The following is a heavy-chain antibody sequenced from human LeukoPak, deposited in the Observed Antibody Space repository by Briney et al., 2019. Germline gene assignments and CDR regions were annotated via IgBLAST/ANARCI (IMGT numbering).Heavy chain of an antibody. CDR1: GFTLSNHA. V-gene: IGHV3-30*02. CDR3: AKDNFVVVPAAKIYYYYYYMDV. CDR2: IRYDGSNK. J-gene: IGHJ6*03. Sequence: PGGSLRLSCAASGFTLSNHAMIWVRQAPGKGLEWVAFIRYDGSNKYYADSVKGRFTISRDNSKNTLYLQMNSLRAEDTAVYYCAKDNFVVVPAAKIYYYYYYMDVWGKGTTVTISS. D-gene: IGHD2-2*01.